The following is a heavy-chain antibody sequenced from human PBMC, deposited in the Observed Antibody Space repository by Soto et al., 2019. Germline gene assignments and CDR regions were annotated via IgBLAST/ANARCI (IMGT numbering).Heavy chain of an antibody. J-gene: IGHJ3*02. Sequence: ASVKVSCKASGYTFTSYAMHWVRQAPGQRLEWMGWINAGNGNTKYSQKFQGRVTITRDTSASTAYMELSSLRSEDTAVYYCARENRLRVHDSPLRGAFDIWGQGTMVTVSS. CDR3: ARENRLRVHDSPLRGAFDI. D-gene: IGHD3-3*01. V-gene: IGHV1-3*01. CDR1: GYTFTSYA. CDR2: INAGNGNT.